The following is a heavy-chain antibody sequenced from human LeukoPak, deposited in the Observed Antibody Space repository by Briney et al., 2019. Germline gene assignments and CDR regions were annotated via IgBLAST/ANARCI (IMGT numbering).Heavy chain of an antibody. CDR1: GYTFTSYG. D-gene: IGHD3-22*01. CDR2: ISAYNGNT. CDR3: ATEAGYYGSSAPPRI. J-gene: IGHJ3*02. Sequence: GASVKVSCKASGYTFTSYGISWVRQAPGQGLEWMGWISAYNGNTNYAQKLQGRVTMTTDTSTSTAYMELRSLRSDDTAVYYCATEAGYYGSSAPPRIWGQGTMVTVSS. V-gene: IGHV1-18*01.